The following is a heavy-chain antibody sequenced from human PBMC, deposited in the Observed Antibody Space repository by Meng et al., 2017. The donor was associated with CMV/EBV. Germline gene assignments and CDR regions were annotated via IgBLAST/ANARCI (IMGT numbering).Heavy chain of an antibody. J-gene: IGHJ4*02. CDR3: AKSYSSSSSPH. Sequence: GESLKISCAASRFTFSSYAMSWVRQAPGKGLEWVSAISGSGGSTYYADSVKGRFTISRDNSKNTLYLQMNSLRAEDTAVYYCAKSYSSSSSPHWGQGTLVTVSS. CDR1: RFTFSSYA. D-gene: IGHD6-6*01. V-gene: IGHV3-23*01. CDR2: ISGSGGST.